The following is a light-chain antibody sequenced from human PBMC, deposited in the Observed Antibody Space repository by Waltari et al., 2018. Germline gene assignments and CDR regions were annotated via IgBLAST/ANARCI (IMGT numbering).Light chain of an antibody. CDR2: AAS. Sequence: DIQMTQSPSSLSASVGDRVTITCRASQSISSYLTWYQQKPGKAPKLLIYAASSLQGGVPSRFSGRGSGTDFTLSISSLQAEDFATYYCQQSYSTLITFGQGTRLEIK. J-gene: IGKJ5*01. V-gene: IGKV1-39*01. CDR3: QQSYSTLIT. CDR1: QSISSY.